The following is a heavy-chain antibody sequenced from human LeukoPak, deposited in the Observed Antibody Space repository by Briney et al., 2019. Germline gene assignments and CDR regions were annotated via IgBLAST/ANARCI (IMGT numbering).Heavy chain of an antibody. D-gene: IGHD5-12*01. CDR3: AQGDSGYENYYYYYYMGV. Sequence: GGSLRLSCAASGFTFSNYLMNRVRQAPGKGLEWVSSISGSGDITYYADSVKGRFTMSRDNSKNTLYLQMNSLRAEDTAVYYCAQGDSGYENYYYYYYMGVWGKGTTVTVSS. J-gene: IGHJ6*03. V-gene: IGHV3-23*01. CDR1: GFTFSNYL. CDR2: ISGSGDIT.